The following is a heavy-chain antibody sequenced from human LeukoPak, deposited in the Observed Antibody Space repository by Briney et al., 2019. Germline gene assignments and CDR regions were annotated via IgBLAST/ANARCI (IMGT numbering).Heavy chain of an antibody. J-gene: IGHJ4*02. CDR3: ARAPLVWFGETWGYFDY. CDR2: IYYSGST. V-gene: IGHV4-39*01. CDR1: GGSISSSSYY. D-gene: IGHD3-10*01. Sequence: PSETLSLTCSVSGGSISSSSYYWGWIRQPPGKGLEWIGSIYYSGSTYYNPSLKSRVTISVDTSKNQFSLKLRSVTAADTAVYYCARAPLVWFGETWGYFDYWGQGTLVTVSS.